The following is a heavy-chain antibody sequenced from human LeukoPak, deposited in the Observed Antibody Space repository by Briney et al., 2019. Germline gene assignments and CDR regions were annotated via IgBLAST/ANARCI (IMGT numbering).Heavy chain of an antibody. Sequence: GASVKVSCKASGYTFSSYCIHWVRQAPGQGLDWMGWIDTNSGATKYAQKFQGRVTITRDTSIGTAYMELSTLISDDTSVYYCASEAFRVGGSCQLHSDACWGPGTLVTVSS. V-gene: IGHV1-2*02. CDR1: GYTFSSYC. CDR3: ASEAFRVGGSCQLHSDAC. J-gene: IGHJ4*02. D-gene: IGHD2-15*01. CDR2: IDTNSGAT.